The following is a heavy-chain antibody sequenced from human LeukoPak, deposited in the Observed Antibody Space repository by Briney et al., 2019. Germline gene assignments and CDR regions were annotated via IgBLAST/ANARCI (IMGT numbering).Heavy chain of an antibody. Sequence: SETLSLTCTVSGGSISSYYWSWIRQPAGKGLEWIGRIYTSGSTNYNPSLKNRVTMSVDTSKNQLSLNLSSVTAADTAVYYRARGAGLRYFDYWGQGTLVAVSS. CDR1: GGSISSYY. CDR2: IYTSGST. V-gene: IGHV4-4*07. J-gene: IGHJ4*02. CDR3: ARGAGLRYFDY.